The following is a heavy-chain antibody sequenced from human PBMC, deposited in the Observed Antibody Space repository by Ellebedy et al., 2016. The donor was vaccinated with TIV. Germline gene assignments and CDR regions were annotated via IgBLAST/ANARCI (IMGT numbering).Heavy chain of an antibody. V-gene: IGHV4-59*04. Sequence: SETLSLTCTVSGGSISSYYWSWIRQPPGKGLEWIGYIYYSGSTYYNPSLKSRVTISADTSKNQFSLKLNSVTAADTAVYYCARVGYSSGWYGSREIGEFDYWGQGTLVTVSS. CDR3: ARVGYSSGWYGSREIGEFDY. CDR2: IYYSGST. CDR1: GGSISSYY. D-gene: IGHD6-19*01. J-gene: IGHJ4*02.